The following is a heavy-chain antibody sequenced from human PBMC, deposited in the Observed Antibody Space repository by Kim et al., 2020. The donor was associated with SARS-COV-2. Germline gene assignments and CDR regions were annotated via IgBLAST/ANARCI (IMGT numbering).Heavy chain of an antibody. CDR1: GGSISSYY. CDR3: ARIGPTTYDILTGYYRHDAFDI. Sequence: SETLSLPCTVSGGSISSYYWSWIRQPPGKGLEWIGYIYYSGSTNYNPSLKSRVTISVDTSKNQFSLKLSSVTAADTAVYYCARIGPTTYDILTGYYRHDAFDIWGQGTMVTVSS. V-gene: IGHV4-59*01. J-gene: IGHJ3*02. CDR2: IYYSGST. D-gene: IGHD3-9*01.